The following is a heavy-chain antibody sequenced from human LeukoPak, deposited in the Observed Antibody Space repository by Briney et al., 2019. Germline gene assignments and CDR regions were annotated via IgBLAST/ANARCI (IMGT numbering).Heavy chain of an antibody. CDR3: TTDERAAMGH. Sequence: GGSLRLSCAVSGFTFSSEAMGWVRQLPGGELEWVSTISPAGGTTYYAESMKGRFTISRDNSKSTLYLQMNSLKTEDTAVYYCTTDERAAMGHWGQGTLVTVSS. J-gene: IGHJ4*02. CDR1: GFTFSSEA. D-gene: IGHD1-1*01. V-gene: IGHV3-23*01. CDR2: ISPAGGTT.